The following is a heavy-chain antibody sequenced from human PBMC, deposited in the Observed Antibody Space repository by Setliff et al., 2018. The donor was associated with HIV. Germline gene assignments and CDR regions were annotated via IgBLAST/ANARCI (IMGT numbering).Heavy chain of an antibody. CDR2: IFYSGST. J-gene: IGHJ4*02. Sequence: SEPLSLTCTVSGGSISSSSYYWGWIRQPPGKGLEWIGSIFYSGSTYYNPSLRSRVTISVDTSKNQFSLNLSSVTAADTAVYYCARPALGIGGGSRFDNWGQGTRVTVSS. CDR1: GGSISSSSYY. V-gene: IGHV4-39*01. D-gene: IGHD3-10*01. CDR3: ARPALGIGGGSRFDN.